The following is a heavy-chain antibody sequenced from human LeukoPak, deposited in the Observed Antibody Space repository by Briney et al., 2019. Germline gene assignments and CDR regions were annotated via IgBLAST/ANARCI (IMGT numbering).Heavy chain of an antibody. Sequence: ASVKVSCKASGYTFTSYYMHWVRQAPGQGLEWLGIIHPSGGTTRYAQKFQGRVTMTRDTSTSTVYMELISLRAEDTAVYFCAGEEDGGHFDYWGQGTLVTVSS. V-gene: IGHV1-46*01. D-gene: IGHD3-16*01. CDR2: IHPSGGTT. J-gene: IGHJ4*02. CDR3: AGEEDGGHFDY. CDR1: GYTFTSYY.